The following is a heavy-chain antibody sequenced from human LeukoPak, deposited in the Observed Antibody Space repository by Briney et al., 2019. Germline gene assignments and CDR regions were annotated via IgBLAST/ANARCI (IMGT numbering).Heavy chain of an antibody. Sequence: PGGSLRLSCAASGFTFSSYAMSWVRQAPGKGLEWISTITGSGVTTYYADSVKGRFTISRDNSKNTLFLQMNSLRAEDTAVYYCAQAPYDTSGFSSPDYFDYWGQGTLVTVSS. CDR2: ITGSGVTT. D-gene: IGHD3-22*01. V-gene: IGHV3-23*01. CDR1: GFTFSSYA. CDR3: AQAPYDTSGFSSPDYFDY. J-gene: IGHJ4*02.